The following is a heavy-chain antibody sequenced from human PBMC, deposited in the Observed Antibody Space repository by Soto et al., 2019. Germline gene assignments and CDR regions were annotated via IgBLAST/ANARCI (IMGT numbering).Heavy chain of an antibody. V-gene: IGHV4-34*01. CDR2: INHSRRT. CDR3: ARGGVSSSAYAFEV. J-gene: IGHJ3*01. D-gene: IGHD6-13*01. Sequence: QPPGKGLEWIGEINHSRRTNYNSSLKSRLTISVDTSRNQFSLNLNSVTAADTAVYYCARGGVSSSAYAFEVWGQGTGVTV.